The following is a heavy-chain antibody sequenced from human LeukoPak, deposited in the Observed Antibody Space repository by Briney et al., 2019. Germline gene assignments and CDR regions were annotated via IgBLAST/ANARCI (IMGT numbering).Heavy chain of an antibody. CDR1: GFTFSSYG. CDR2: IWYDGSNK. J-gene: IGHJ4*02. CDR3: AKDREYSSSWSFDY. V-gene: IGHV3-30*02. Sequence: QPGGSLRLSCAASGFTFSSYGMHWVRQAPGKGLEWVAVIWYDGSNKYYADSAKGRFTISRDNSKNTLYLQMNSLRAEDTAVYYCAKDREYSSSWSFDYWGQGTLVTVSS. D-gene: IGHD6-13*01.